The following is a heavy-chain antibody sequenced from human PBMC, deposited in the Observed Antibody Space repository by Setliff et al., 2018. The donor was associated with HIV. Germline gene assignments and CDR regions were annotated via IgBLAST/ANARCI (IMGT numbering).Heavy chain of an antibody. Sequence: GASVKVSCKASGGSVTTYGITWVRQAPGQGLEWMGGIIPISGTTKYAQKFQGRVTISADESTRTANMELSSLTVEDTAVYFCARPWGGLVQTANYFDSWGQGTLVTVSS. J-gene: IGHJ4*02. CDR1: GGSVTTYG. CDR2: IIPISGTT. D-gene: IGHD3-3*01. CDR3: ARPWGGLVQTANYFDS. V-gene: IGHV1-69*13.